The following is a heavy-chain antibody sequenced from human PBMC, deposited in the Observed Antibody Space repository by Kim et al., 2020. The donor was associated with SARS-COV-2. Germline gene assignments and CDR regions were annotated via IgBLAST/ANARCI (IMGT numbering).Heavy chain of an antibody. J-gene: IGHJ4*02. CDR3: ARVCSGGSCYWGY. Sequence: YAASVKRPFTISRDNAKNSLYLERNSLRAEDTAVYYCARVCSGGSCYWGYWGQGTLVTVSS. D-gene: IGHD2-15*01. V-gene: IGHV3-48*03.